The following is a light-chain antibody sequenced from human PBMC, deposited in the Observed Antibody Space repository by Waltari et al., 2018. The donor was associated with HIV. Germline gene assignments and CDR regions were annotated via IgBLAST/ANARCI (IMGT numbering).Light chain of an antibody. V-gene: IGLV8-61*01. CDR3: VLYMGGAWV. J-gene: IGLJ3*02. CDR1: SDSVSTTHY. CDR2: STN. Sequence: QTVVTQEPSFSVSPGGTVTLTCGLRSDSVSTTHYASWYRQTPGQAPRTLICSTNVRSSGVPDRFSGSILGNKAALTITGAQADDECHYYCVLYMGGAWVFGGGTKLTVL.